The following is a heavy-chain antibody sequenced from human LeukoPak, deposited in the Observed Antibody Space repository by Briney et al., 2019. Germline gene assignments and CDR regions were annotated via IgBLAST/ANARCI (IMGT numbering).Heavy chain of an antibody. D-gene: IGHD3-16*01. Sequence: ASVKVSCKPSGYTFIGYYVHWIRQAPGQGLEWMGRINPSTGGTDFAQKFQGKVSMTRDTSISTAYMELSRLGSDDTAVYYCATLGEDKTDTPFDYWGQGTLVTVSS. CDR1: GYTFIGYY. CDR3: ATLGEDKTDTPFDY. CDR2: INPSTGGT. V-gene: IGHV1-2*06. J-gene: IGHJ4*02.